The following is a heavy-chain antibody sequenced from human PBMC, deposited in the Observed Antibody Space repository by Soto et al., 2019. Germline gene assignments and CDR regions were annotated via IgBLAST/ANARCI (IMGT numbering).Heavy chain of an antibody. CDR1: GYSISSGYY. J-gene: IGHJ5*02. V-gene: IGHV4-38-2*01. D-gene: IGHD2-21*02. Sequence: ETLSLTCAVSGYSISSGYYWGWLRQPPGKGLEWIGSIYHGGSTYYNPSLNSRVTLSIDMTNNHVSLILNSVTAADTAVYDCARVGPYCGGDCYSPPPWGQGTLVTVSS. CDR2: IYHGGST. CDR3: ARVGPYCGGDCYSPPP.